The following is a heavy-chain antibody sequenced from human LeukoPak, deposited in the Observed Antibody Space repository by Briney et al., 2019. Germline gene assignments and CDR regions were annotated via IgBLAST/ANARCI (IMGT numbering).Heavy chain of an antibody. CDR2: IIPIFGTA. V-gene: IGHV1-69*01. CDR1: GGTFSSYA. Sequence: PGSSVNVSCKASGGTFSSYAISWVRQAPGQGLEWMGGIIPIFGTANYAQKFQGRVTITADESTSTAYMELSSLRSEDTAVYYCASVRREIGAMVAYYYYGMDVWGKGTTVTVSS. CDR3: ASVRREIGAMVAYYYYGMDV. D-gene: IGHD5-18*01. J-gene: IGHJ6*04.